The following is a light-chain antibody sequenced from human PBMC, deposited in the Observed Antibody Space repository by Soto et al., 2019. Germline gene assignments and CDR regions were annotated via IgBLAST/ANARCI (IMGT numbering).Light chain of an antibody. Sequence: VVLTQSPATLSLSLGESATLSCRASQSVGSNLAWYQQKRGQAPRLLIYDATEMATGIPARFTGSRYGTDFTLSISSLEPDDFAVYYCQQRSDRLSFGGGTVVEI. CDR1: QSVGSN. V-gene: IGKV3-11*01. J-gene: IGKJ4*01. CDR2: DAT. CDR3: QQRSDRLS.